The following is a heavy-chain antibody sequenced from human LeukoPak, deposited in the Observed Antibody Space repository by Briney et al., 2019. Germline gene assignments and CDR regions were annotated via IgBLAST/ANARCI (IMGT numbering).Heavy chain of an antibody. CDR2: IKQDGSEK. D-gene: IGHD3-9*01. J-gene: IGHJ6*02. Sequence: GGSLRLSCAASGFTFSSYWMSWVRQAPGKGPEWVANIKQDGSEKYYVDSVKGRFTISRDNAKNSLYLQMNSLRAEDTAVYYCARGDFDYDILTGSGCMDVWGQGTTVTVSS. V-gene: IGHV3-7*01. CDR3: ARGDFDYDILTGSGCMDV. CDR1: GFTFSSYW.